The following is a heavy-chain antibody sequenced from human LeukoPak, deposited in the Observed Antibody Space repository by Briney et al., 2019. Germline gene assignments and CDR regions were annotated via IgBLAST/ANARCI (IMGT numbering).Heavy chain of an antibody. V-gene: IGHV6-1*01. Sequence: SQTLSLNSAISGDSVSSNSATWNWIRQSPSRGLEWLRRTYYRSKWFKDYAGSVKGRTTINPDTSKNQFSLQLDSVTPEDTAVYFCARGTRGYVDYWGQGALVTVSS. J-gene: IGHJ4*02. CDR3: ARGTRGYVDY. D-gene: IGHD3/OR15-3a*01. CDR1: GDSVSSNSAT. CDR2: TYYRSKWFK.